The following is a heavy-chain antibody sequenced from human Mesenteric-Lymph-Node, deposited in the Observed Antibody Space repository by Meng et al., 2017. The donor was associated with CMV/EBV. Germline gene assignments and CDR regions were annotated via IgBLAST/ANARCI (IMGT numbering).Heavy chain of an antibody. CDR1: GGSFSGYY. CDR3: ARGADIPVNNY. D-gene: IGHD2-15*01. V-gene: IGHV4-34*01. CDR2: INHSGVP. J-gene: IGHJ4*02. Sequence: QLQLQESGPGLVKPSETLSLTCAVYGGSFSGYYWSCIRQPPGKGLEWIGEINHSGVPNYNPSLKSRVTISLDRSKNQFSLKLSSVTAEDTAVYYCARGADIPVNNYWGQGTLVTVSS.